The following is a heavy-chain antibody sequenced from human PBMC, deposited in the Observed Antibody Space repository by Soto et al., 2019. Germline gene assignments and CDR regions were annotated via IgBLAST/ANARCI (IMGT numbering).Heavy chain of an antibody. CDR1: GFTFSSYA. V-gene: IGHV3-23*01. CDR3: AKEKDYEGYCSSTSCYGIFDY. D-gene: IGHD2-2*01. J-gene: IGHJ4*02. CDR2: ISGSGGST. Sequence: GGSLRLSCAASGFTFSSYAMSWVRQAPGKGLEWVSAISGSGGSTYYADSVKGRFTISRDNSKNTLYLQMNSLRAEDAAVYYCAKEKDYEGYCSSTSCYGIFDYWGQGTLVTVSS.